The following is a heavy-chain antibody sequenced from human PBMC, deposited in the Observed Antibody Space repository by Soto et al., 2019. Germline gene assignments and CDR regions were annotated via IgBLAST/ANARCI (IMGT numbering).Heavy chain of an antibody. V-gene: IGHV1-3*01. D-gene: IGHD6-6*01. J-gene: IGHJ4*02. Sequence: QVQLVQSGAEVKKPGASVKVSCKASGYTFTSYAMHWVRQAPGQRLEWMGWINDGNGNTKYSQKFQGRVTITRDTPASTAYMELSSLRSEDTAVYYCARGSSSSGVFDYWGQGTLVTVSS. CDR3: ARGSSSSGVFDY. CDR1: GYTFTSYA. CDR2: INDGNGNT.